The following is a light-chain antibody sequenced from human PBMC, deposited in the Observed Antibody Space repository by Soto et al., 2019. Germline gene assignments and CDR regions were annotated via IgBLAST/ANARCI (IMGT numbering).Light chain of an antibody. CDR3: AAWDESLRGGV. Sequence: QCVLTEPASASGTPGKRVTISCSGSSSNIGSNYVYWYQQLPGTAPKLLIFGNNQRPSGVPDRFSGSKSGTSASLAISGLRSEDEADYYCAAWDESLRGGVYGTGTKV. J-gene: IGLJ1*01. CDR1: SSNIGSNY. V-gene: IGLV1-47*02. CDR2: GNN.